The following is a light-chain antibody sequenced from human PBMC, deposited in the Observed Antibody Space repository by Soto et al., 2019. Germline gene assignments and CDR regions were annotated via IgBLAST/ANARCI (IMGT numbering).Light chain of an antibody. J-gene: IGKJ1*01. CDR3: QQYNKYPWT. CDR1: QSISGR. V-gene: IGKV1-5*01. CDR2: DAS. Sequence: DVQMTQSPSTLSASVGDRATITCRAGQSISGRLAWYQQRPGKAPNLLIYDASTLGSGVPSRFSGGGSGTELTLTISSLHPDDFGTYYCQQYNKYPWTFGQGTKVDIK.